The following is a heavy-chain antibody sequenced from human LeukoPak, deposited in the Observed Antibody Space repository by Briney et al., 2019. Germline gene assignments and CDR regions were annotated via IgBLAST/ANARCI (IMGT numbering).Heavy chain of an antibody. J-gene: IGHJ4*02. CDR2: ISYTGTYI. V-gene: IGHV3-21*04. CDR1: AFSLSAYN. CDR3: VRDRGTYRPIDY. D-gene: IGHD1-26*01. Sequence: GGSLRLSCAASAFSLSAYNMNWVRQAPGKGLEWVSSISYTGTYIYYADSVKGRFTISRDNTQNSLYLQMNSLRAEDTAIYYCVRDRGTYRPIDYWGQGTLVTVSS.